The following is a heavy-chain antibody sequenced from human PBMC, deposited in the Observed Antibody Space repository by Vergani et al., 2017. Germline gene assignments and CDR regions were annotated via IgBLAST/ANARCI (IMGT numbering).Heavy chain of an antibody. CDR1: GYSISSGYY. CDR3: ARGISTYYDFWSGPRAFDY. D-gene: IGHD3-3*01. V-gene: IGHV4-38-2*01. CDR2: IYYSGST. J-gene: IGHJ4*02. Sequence: QVQLQESGPGLVKPSETLSLTCVVSGYSISSGYYWGWIRQPPGKGLEWIGSIYYSGSTYYNPSLKSRVTISVDRSKNQFSLKLSSVTAADTAVYYCARGISTYYDFWSGPRAFDYWGQGTLVTVSS.